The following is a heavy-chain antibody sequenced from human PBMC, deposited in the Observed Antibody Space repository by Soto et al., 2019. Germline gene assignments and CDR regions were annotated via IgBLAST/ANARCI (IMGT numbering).Heavy chain of an antibody. CDR2: INPGNGNT. V-gene: IGHV1-3*01. Sequence: GTSVKLSCKACGDSFTIYAMHWVRQAPGQRLEWMGWINPGNGNTKYSQKVQGRFTISRDNAENSLYLQMNSLSVEDTAVYYCARVPGTTRYWDYWGQGILVTVSS. J-gene: IGHJ4*02. D-gene: IGHD3-10*01. CDR3: ARVPGTTRYWDY. CDR1: GDSFTIYA.